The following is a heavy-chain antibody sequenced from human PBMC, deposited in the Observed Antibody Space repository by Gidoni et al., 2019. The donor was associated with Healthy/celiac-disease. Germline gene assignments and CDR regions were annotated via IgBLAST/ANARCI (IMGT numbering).Heavy chain of an antibody. D-gene: IGHD2-15*01. CDR3: AKDPTDIVVVVAAGY. CDR1: GFTFSSYA. J-gene: IGHJ4*02. V-gene: IGHV3-23*01. CDR2: ISGSGGST. Sequence: EVQLLESGGGLVQPGGSLRLSCSASGFTFSSYAMSWVRQAPGKGLEWVSAISGSGGSTYYADSVKGRFTISRDNSKNTLYLQMNSLRAEDTAVYYWAKDPTDIVVVVAAGYWGQGTLVTVSS.